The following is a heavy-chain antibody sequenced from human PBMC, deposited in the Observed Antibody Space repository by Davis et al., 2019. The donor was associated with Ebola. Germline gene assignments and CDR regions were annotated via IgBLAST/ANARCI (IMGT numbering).Heavy chain of an antibody. V-gene: IGHV4-39*07. Sequence: MPSETLSLTCTVSGGSISSSSYYWGWIRQPPGKGLEWIGSIYYSGSTNYNPSLKSRVTISVDTSKNQFSLKLSSVTAADTAVYYCARDNSSGWSHYFDYWGQGTLVTVSS. D-gene: IGHD6-19*01. CDR3: ARDNSSGWSHYFDY. CDR1: GGSISSSSYY. J-gene: IGHJ4*02. CDR2: IYYSGST.